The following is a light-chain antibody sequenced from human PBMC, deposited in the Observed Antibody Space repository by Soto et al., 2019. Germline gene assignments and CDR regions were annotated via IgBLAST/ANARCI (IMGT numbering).Light chain of an antibody. J-gene: IGLJ2*01. CDR1: SCNIGANP. CDR3: EAWDDSLYAAV. CDR2: NND. V-gene: IGLV1-44*01. Sequence: QSLLTQPPSASGTPGQRVTISCSGSSCNIGANPINWYQQLPGTAPKLLIYNNDQRPSGVPDRFSASKSGTSASLAISGLQSEDEADYYCEAWDDSLYAAVLGGGTKLTVL.